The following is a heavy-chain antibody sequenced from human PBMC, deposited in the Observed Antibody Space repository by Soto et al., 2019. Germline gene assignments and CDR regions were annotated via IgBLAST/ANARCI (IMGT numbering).Heavy chain of an antibody. J-gene: IGHJ4*02. V-gene: IGHV4-31*03. D-gene: IGHD1-1*01. CDR1: GGSISSGGYY. CDR3: ARVYNWNYSL. CDR2: IYYSGST. Sequence: TSETLSLTCTVSGGSISSGGYYWGWIRQHPGKGLEWIGYIYYSGSTYYNPSLKSRVTISVDTSKNQFSLKLSSVTAADTAVYYCARVYNWNYSLWGQGTLVTVSS.